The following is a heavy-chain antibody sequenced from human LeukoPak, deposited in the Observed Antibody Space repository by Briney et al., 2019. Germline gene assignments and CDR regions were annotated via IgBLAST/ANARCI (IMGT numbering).Heavy chain of an antibody. J-gene: IGHJ4*02. CDR2: IRHDGSDK. D-gene: IGHD5-24*01. CDR1: GFIFSNYG. Sequence: GGSLRLSCTTSGFIFSNYGMHWVRQAPGKGLEWVAFIRHDGSDKYYADSVKGRCTISRDNSKKTVYLQMNSLRTEDTAVYYCAKDRWLQGYFDYWGQGTLVTVSS. V-gene: IGHV3-30*02. CDR3: AKDRWLQGYFDY.